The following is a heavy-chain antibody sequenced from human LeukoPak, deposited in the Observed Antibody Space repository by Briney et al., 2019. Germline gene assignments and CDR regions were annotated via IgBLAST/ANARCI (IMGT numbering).Heavy chain of an antibody. CDR1: GFTFSSYW. Sequence: GGSLRLSCAASGFTFSSYWMHWVRQAPGKGLVCVSRITSDGSSTSYADSVRGRFTIFRDNAKNTVYLQMNDLRAEDTALYYCARDLTGAIFDFWGLGTLVTVSS. CDR2: ITSDGSST. J-gene: IGHJ4*02. CDR3: ARDLTGAIFDF. V-gene: IGHV3-74*01. D-gene: IGHD1-26*01.